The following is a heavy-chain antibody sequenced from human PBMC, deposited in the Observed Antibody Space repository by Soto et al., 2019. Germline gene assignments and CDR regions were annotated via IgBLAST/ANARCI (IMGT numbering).Heavy chain of an antibody. J-gene: IGHJ6*02. Sequence: SQTLSLTCAISGDSVSSKSAAWNWIRQSPSRGLEWLGRTYYRSKWYNDYAVSVKSRITINPDTSKNQFPLQLNSVTPEDTAVYYCARDKGYYDFWSGYYKVGTYYYYGMDVWGQGTTVTVSS. CDR1: GDSVSSKSAA. CDR3: ARDKGYYDFWSGYYKVGTYYYYGMDV. CDR2: TYYRSKWYN. D-gene: IGHD3-3*01. V-gene: IGHV6-1*01.